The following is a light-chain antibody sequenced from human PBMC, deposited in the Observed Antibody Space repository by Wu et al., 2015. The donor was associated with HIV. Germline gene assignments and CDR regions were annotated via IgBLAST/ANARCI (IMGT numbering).Light chain of an antibody. CDR2: AAS. CDR3: QQSYSTLYT. J-gene: IGKJ2*01. Sequence: DIQMTQSPSSLSASVGDRVTITCRASQSISSYLNWYQQKPGKAPKLLIYAASSLQSGVPSRLSGSGSGTDFTLTISSLQPEDFATYSCQQSYSTLYTFGQGTKLEIK. V-gene: IGKV1-39*01. CDR1: QSISSY.